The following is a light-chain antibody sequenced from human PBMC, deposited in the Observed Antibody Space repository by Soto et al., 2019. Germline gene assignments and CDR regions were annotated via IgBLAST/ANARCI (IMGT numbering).Light chain of an antibody. V-gene: IGLV7-43*01. J-gene: IGLJ2*01. CDR2: STT. CDR3: LLFGGDGVV. CDR1: TGAVTSGYY. Sequence: QAVVTQEPSLTVSPGGTVTLTCASSTGAVTSGYYPNWFQQRPGQPPRALIYSTTYKHPWTPARFSGSLVGGKAALTLSGAQPEDEAEYYCLLFGGDGVVFGGGTKPAVL.